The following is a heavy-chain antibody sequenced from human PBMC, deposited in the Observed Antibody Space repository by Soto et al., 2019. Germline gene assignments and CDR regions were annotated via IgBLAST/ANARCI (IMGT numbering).Heavy chain of an antibody. D-gene: IGHD3-3*01. J-gene: IGHJ4*02. Sequence: EVQLVESGGDLVQPGGSLRLSCGASGFTFSSYWMSWVRQAPGKGLEWVANIKQDGSEKYYVDSVKGRFTISRDNAKNSLYLRMNSLRAEDTAVYYCARGATIFGVVYFDPWGQGTLVTVSS. CDR2: IKQDGSEK. V-gene: IGHV3-7*03. CDR3: ARGATIFGVVYFDP. CDR1: GFTFSSYW.